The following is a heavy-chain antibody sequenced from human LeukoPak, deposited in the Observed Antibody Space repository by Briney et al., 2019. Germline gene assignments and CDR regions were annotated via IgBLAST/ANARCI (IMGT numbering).Heavy chain of an antibody. V-gene: IGHV4-59*04. CDR1: GGSISSYY. Sequence: PSETLSLTCTVSGGSISSYYWSWIRQPPGKGLEWIGNIYYSGSTYYNPSLKSRVAISVDTSKNQLSLKLSSVTAADTAVYYCARLLGDCSGGSCYFFDYWGQGTLVTVSS. CDR2: IYYSGST. D-gene: IGHD2-15*01. CDR3: ARLLGDCSGGSCYFFDY. J-gene: IGHJ4*02.